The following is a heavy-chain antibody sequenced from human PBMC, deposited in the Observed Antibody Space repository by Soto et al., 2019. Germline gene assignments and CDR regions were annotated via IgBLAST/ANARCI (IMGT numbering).Heavy chain of an antibody. CDR2: INPNSGGT. V-gene: IGHV1-2*02. J-gene: IGHJ4*02. CDR3: ASLIRDDSSGYQTNSDY. CDR1: GYTFTGYY. Sequence: ASVKVSCKASGYTFTGYYMHWVRQAPGQGFEWMGWINPNSGGTNYAQKFQGRVTMTRDTSISTAYMELSRLRSDDTAVYYCASLIRDDSSGYQTNSDYWGQGTLVTVSS. D-gene: IGHD3-22*01.